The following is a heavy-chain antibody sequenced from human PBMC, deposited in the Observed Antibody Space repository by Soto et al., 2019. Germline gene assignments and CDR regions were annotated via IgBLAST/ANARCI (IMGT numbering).Heavy chain of an antibody. CDR2: IYYSGST. V-gene: IGHV4-30-4*01. CDR1: GGSISSGDYY. CDR3: ARYSSSDIWFDP. J-gene: IGHJ5*02. D-gene: IGHD6-6*01. Sequence: QVQLQESGPGLVKPSQTLSLTCTVSGGSISSGDYYWSWIRHPPGKGLEWIGYIYYSGSTYYNPSLKSRVTISVATSKNQFSLKLSSVTAADTAVYYCARYSSSDIWFDPWGQGTLVTVSS.